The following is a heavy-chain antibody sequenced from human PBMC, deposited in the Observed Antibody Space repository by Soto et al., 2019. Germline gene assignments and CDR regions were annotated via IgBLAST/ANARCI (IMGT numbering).Heavy chain of an antibody. J-gene: IGHJ6*02. CDR1: GGAFSGYY. D-gene: IGHD2-2*03. V-gene: IGHV4-34*01. Sequence: SETLSLTCAVYGGAFSGYYWSLIRQPPGKGLEWIGEINHSGSTNYNPSLKSRVTISVDTSKNQFSLKLSSVTAADTAVYYCESFFGYDSSTSGRYDYGMDVWGQGITVTVSS. CDR2: INHSGST. CDR3: ESFFGYDSSTSGRYDYGMDV.